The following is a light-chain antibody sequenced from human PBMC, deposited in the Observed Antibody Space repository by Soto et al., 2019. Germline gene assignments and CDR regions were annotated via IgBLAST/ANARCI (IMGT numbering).Light chain of an antibody. CDR2: GNS. J-gene: IGLJ1*01. Sequence: QSVLTQPPSVSGAPGQRVTISCTGSSSNIGAGYEVHGYQQLPGTAPKLLIYGNSNRPSGVPDRFSGSKSGTSASLAITGLQAEDEADYYCQSYDSSLSGYVFGTGTKLTVL. V-gene: IGLV1-40*01. CDR1: SSNIGAGYE. CDR3: QSYDSSLSGYV.